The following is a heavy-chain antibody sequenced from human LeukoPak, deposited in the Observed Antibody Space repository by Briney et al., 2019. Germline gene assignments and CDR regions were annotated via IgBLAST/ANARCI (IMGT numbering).Heavy chain of an antibody. Sequence: GASVKVSCTASGYTLTSYGISWVRQAPGRGLEWMGWMSTYSGNTEYSQKIQDRVTMTRDTSTNTAYMELRSLTSDDTAVYYCARPAGYSGYDYVHWGQGTLVTVSS. CDR2: MSTYSGNT. V-gene: IGHV1-18*01. J-gene: IGHJ4*02. CDR1: GYTLTSYG. D-gene: IGHD5-12*01. CDR3: ARPAGYSGYDYVH.